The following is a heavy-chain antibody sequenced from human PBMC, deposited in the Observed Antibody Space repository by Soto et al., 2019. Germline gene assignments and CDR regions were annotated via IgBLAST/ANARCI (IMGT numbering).Heavy chain of an antibody. V-gene: IGHV1-2*04. D-gene: IGHD2-2*01. CDR2: INPNSGGT. CDR1: GNTFPGHY. J-gene: IGHJ3*02. CDR3: ARDFGYCSSTSCYYDAFDI. Sequence: GASVKVSWKASGNTFPGHYMHWVRQAPGQKIEWMGWINPNSGGTNYAQKFQGWVTMTRDTSISTAYMELSRLRSDDTAVYYCARDFGYCSSTSCYYDAFDIWGQGTMVTVSS.